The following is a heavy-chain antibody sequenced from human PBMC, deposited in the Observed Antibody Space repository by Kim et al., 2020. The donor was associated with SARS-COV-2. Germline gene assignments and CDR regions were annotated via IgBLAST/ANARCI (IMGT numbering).Heavy chain of an antibody. Sequence: LSLTCAVSGFTFRNYAMSWVRQAPGKGLEWVSAISAGGGRSYYAQSVKGRFTISSDNSKNTLYLQMNSLRAEDTALYYCAKGRSSSAWSSNDYWGQG. CDR2: ISAGGGRS. CDR3: AKGRSSSAWSSNDY. CDR1: GFTFRNYA. V-gene: IGHV3-23*01. J-gene: IGHJ4*02. D-gene: IGHD6-19*01.